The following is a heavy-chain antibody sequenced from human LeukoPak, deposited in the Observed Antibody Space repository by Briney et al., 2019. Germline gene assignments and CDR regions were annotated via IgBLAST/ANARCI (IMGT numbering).Heavy chain of an antibody. CDR2: ISSSSSYI. Sequence: TGGSLRLSCAASGFTFSSYSMNWVRQAPGKGLEWVSSISSSSSYIYYADSVKGRFTISRDNAKNSLYLQMNSLGAEDTALYYCARDNSGGYGFDYWGQGTLVTVSS. CDR3: ARDNSGGYGFDY. V-gene: IGHV3-21*01. J-gene: IGHJ4*02. CDR1: GFTFSSYS. D-gene: IGHD2-15*01.